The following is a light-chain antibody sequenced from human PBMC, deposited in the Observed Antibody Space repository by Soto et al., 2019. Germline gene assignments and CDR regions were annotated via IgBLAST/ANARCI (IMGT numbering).Light chain of an antibody. Sequence: QSALTQPPSASGSPGQSVTISCTGTSSDVGAYKYVSWYQQYPGKAPKLMIYEATKRPSGVPDRFSGSKSGNTASLTVSGLQAEDEADYYCTSYVGNDIGVFGGGTKLTVL. CDR2: EAT. V-gene: IGLV2-8*01. CDR1: SSDVGAYKY. CDR3: TSYVGNDIGV. J-gene: IGLJ3*02.